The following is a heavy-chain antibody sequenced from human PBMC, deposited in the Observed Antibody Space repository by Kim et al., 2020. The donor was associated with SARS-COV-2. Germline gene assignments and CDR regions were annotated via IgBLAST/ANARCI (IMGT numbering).Heavy chain of an antibody. J-gene: IGHJ6*02. CDR2: IRSSSNYI. CDR3: ARDLVRRGGEDV. Sequence: GGSLRLSCAASGFTFSSYSMTWVRQAPGKGLEWVSSIRSSSNYIYYADSVKGRFTISRDNAKNSLYLHMNSLRAEDTAVYYCARDLVRRGGEDVWGQGTTVTVSS. CDR1: GFTFSSYS. V-gene: IGHV3-21*01. D-gene: IGHD2-21*01.